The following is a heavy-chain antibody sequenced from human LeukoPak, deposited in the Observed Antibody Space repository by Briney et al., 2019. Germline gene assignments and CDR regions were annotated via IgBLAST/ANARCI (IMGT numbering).Heavy chain of an antibody. D-gene: IGHD3-10*01. CDR1: GYSISSGYY. V-gene: IGHV4-38-2*02. CDR3: ARDNGSGSYYKGAGAFDI. J-gene: IGHJ3*02. CDR2: IYHSGST. Sequence: SETLSLTCTVSGYSISSGYYWGWIRQPPGKGLEWIGSIYHSGSTYYNPSLKSRVTISVDTSKNQFSLKLSSVTAADTAVYYCARDNGSGSYYKGAGAFDIWGQGTMVTVSS.